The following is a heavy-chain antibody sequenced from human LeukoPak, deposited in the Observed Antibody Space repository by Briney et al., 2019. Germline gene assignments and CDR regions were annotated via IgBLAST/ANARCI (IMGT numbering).Heavy chain of an antibody. CDR1: GGSISSYY. J-gene: IGHJ5*02. Sequence: SSETLSLTCTVSGGSISSYYWSWIRQPPGKGLEWIGYIYYSGSTNYNPSLKSRVTISVDTSKNQFSLKLSSVTPADTAVYYCARDGGGYDSNWFDPWGQGTLVTVSS. D-gene: IGHD5-12*01. CDR3: ARDGGGYDSNWFDP. V-gene: IGHV4-59*01. CDR2: IYYSGST.